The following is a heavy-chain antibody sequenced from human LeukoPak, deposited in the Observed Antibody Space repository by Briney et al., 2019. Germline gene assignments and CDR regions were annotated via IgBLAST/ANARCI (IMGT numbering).Heavy chain of an antibody. J-gene: IGHJ5*02. CDR1: GGSISSGGYY. CDR3: ARADIVVVPAARSYNWFDP. D-gene: IGHD2-2*01. V-gene: IGHV4-30-2*01. Sequence: SETLSLTCTVSGGSISSGGYYWSWIRQPPGKGLEWIGYIYHSRSTYYNPSLKSRVTISVDRSKNQFSLKLSSVTAADTAVYYCARADIVVVPAARSYNWFDPWGQGTLVTVSS. CDR2: IYHSRST.